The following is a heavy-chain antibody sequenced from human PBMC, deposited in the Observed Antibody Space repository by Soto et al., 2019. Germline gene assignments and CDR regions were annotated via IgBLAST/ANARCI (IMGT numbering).Heavy chain of an antibody. D-gene: IGHD6-13*01. CDR1: GYTFTSYY. V-gene: IGHV1-46*03. CDR3: ASGIAAAGHNSAYMDV. J-gene: IGHJ6*03. Sequence: VKVSCKASGYTFTSYYMHWVRQAPGQGLEWMGIINPSGGSTSYAQKFQGRVTMTRDTSTSTVYMELSSLRSEDTAVYYCASGIAAAGHNSAYMDVWGKGTTVTVSS. CDR2: INPSGGST.